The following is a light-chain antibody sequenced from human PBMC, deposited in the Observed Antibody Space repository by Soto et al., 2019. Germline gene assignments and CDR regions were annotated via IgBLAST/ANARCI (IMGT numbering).Light chain of an antibody. J-gene: IGLJ3*02. CDR3: CSSAGGFTWV. CDR2: YVT. Sequence: QSALTQPRSVSGSPGQSVTISCIGTSSDVVSWYQQHPDKAPKLIIYYVTQRPSGVPDRFSASKSGNTASLTISGVQAEGEADYYCCSSAGGFTWVFGGGTKLTVL. V-gene: IGLV2-11*01. CDR1: SSDV.